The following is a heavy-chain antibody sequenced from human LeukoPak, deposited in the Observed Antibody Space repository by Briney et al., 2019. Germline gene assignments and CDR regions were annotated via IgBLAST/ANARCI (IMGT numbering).Heavy chain of an antibody. CDR2: ISVYNGNT. CDR1: GGTFSSYA. CDR3: ARDRSPYSSGWFGMDV. D-gene: IGHD6-19*01. Sequence: GASVKVSCKASGGTFSSYAISWVRQAPRRGLEWMGRISVYNGNTNYAQEVQGRVTMTTDTSTSTAYMELRSLRSDDTAAYYCARDRSPYSSGWFGMDVWGQGTTVTVSS. J-gene: IGHJ6*02. V-gene: IGHV1-18*01.